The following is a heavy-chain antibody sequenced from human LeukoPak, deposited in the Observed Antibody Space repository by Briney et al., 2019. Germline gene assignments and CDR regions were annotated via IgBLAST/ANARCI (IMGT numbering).Heavy chain of an antibody. Sequence: SETLSLTCTVSGGSISSYYWSWIRQPPGKGLEWIGYIYYSGSTNYNPSLKSRVTISVDTSKNQFSLKLSSVTAADTAVYYCARQLDSSGYYLFDYWGQGTLVTVSS. CDR2: IYYSGST. J-gene: IGHJ4*02. CDR1: GGSISSYY. V-gene: IGHV4-59*01. D-gene: IGHD3-22*01. CDR3: ARQLDSSGYYLFDY.